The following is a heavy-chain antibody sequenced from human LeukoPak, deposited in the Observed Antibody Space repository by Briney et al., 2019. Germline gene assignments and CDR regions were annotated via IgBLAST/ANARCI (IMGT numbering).Heavy chain of an antibody. J-gene: IGHJ6*02. Sequence: SGTLSLTCAVSGGSISSSNWWSWVRQPPGKGLEWIGEIYHSGSTNNNPSLKSRVTISVDKSKNQFSLKLSSVTAADTAVYYCARMGDPPRLFYGMDVWGQGTTVTVSS. CDR3: ARMGDPPRLFYGMDV. D-gene: IGHD2-21*02. CDR2: IYHSGST. V-gene: IGHV4-4*02. CDR1: GGSISSSNW.